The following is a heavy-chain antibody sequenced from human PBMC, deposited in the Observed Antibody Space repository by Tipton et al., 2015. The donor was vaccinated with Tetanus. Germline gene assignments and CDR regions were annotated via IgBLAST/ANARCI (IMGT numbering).Heavy chain of an antibody. D-gene: IGHD1-20*01. J-gene: IGHJ5*02. CDR3: ARRSPVGDNWTFDP. Sequence: TLSLTCTVSGGSISSNSYYWGWIRQPPGKGLEWIGSIYYSGGTYYNPSLKSRVTISVDTSKNQFSLKLSSVTAADTAVYYFARRSPVGDNWTFDPWGQGTLVTVSS. CDR2: IYYSGGT. V-gene: IGHV4-39*01. CDR1: GGSISSNSYY.